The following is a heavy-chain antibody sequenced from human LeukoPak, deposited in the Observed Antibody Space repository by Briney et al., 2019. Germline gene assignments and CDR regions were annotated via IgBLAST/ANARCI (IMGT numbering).Heavy chain of an antibody. CDR3: ARVHYYDSSMVIYYYYGMDV. CDR2: ISGNGNSI. CDR1: GFTFSDFY. J-gene: IGHJ6*02. V-gene: IGHV3-11*01. D-gene: IGHD3-22*01. Sequence: GGSLRLSCTASGFTFSDFYMTWIRQAAGKGLEWVSYISGNGNSIFYTDSVKGRFTISRDNAKNSLYLQMNGLRAEDTAVYYCARVHYYDSSMVIYYYYGMDVWGQGTTVTVSS.